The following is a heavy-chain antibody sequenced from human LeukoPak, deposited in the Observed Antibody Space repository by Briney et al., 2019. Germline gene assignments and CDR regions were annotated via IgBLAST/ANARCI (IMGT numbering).Heavy chain of an antibody. J-gene: IGHJ4*02. V-gene: IGHV3-21*01. Sequence: KPGGSLRLSCAASGFTFSNTNMNWVRQAPGKGLEWVSCIHSSSSYIYYADSVKGRFTISRDNAKNSLYLQMNSLRAEDTAVYYCARDSKNDYWGQGTLVTVSS. CDR3: ARDSKNDY. CDR1: GFTFSNTN. CDR2: IHSSSSYI.